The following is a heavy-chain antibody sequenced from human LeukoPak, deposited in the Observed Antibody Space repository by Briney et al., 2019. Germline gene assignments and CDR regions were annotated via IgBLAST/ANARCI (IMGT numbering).Heavy chain of an antibody. Sequence: SETLSLTCSVSGGSISSYHWSWIRQPPGKGLEWIGYIYYGGRTNYNPSLKSRVTISVDTSKNQFSLTVSPVTAADTAIYYCARHSLKLVDADFDYWGQGTLVTVSS. V-gene: IGHV4-59*08. CDR3: ARHSLKLVDADFDY. D-gene: IGHD3-16*02. CDR2: IYYGGRT. CDR1: GGSISSYH. J-gene: IGHJ4*02.